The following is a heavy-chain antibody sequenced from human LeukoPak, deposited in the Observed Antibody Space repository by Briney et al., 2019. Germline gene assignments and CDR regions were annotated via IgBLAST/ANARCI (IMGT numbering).Heavy chain of an antibody. J-gene: IGHJ4*02. CDR1: GASISSYY. CDR2: FYTSGST. Sequence: SETLSLTCAVSGASISSYYWSWIRQPAGKGLEWIGRFYTSGSTNYNPSLKSRVTISVDTSKNQFSLKLSSVTAADTAVYYCARGDSGSYASDYWGQGTLVTVSS. CDR3: ARGDSGSYASDY. V-gene: IGHV4-4*07. D-gene: IGHD1-26*01.